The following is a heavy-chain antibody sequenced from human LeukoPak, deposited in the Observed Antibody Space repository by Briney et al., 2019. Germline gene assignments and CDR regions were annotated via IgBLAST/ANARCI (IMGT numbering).Heavy chain of an antibody. CDR3: ARVFSGSYKDVAFDI. CDR2: ISAYNGNT. CDR1: GYTFTKYG. D-gene: IGHD1-26*01. J-gene: IGHJ3*02. V-gene: IGHV1-18*01. Sequence: GASVKVSCKASGYTFTKYGITWVRQAPGQGLEWMGWISAYNGNTNYAQKLQGRVTMTTDTSTSTAYMELRSLRSDDTAVYYCARVFSGSYKDVAFDIWGQGTMVTVSS.